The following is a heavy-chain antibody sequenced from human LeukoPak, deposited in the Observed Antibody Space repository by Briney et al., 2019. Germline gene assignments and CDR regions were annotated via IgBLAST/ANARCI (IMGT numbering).Heavy chain of an antibody. J-gene: IGHJ4*02. CDR2: IIPIFGTA. CDR3: VRDPMTTNYFDY. CDR1: GGTFSSDA. D-gene: IGHD4-17*01. V-gene: IGHV1-69*05. Sequence: GASVKVSCKASGGTFSSDAINWVRQAPGQRLEWMGRIIPIFGTANYAQKFQGRVTITTDESTSTAYMELSSLRSEDTAVYYCVRDPMTTNYFDYWGQGTLVTVSS.